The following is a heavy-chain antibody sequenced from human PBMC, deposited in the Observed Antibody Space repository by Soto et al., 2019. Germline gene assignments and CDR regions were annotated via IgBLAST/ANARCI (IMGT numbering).Heavy chain of an antibody. J-gene: IGHJ5*02. CDR1: GFTFSSYA. CDR3: AKDRGVRFFEWLTENNLFDP. V-gene: IGHV3-23*01. Sequence: EVQLLESGGGLVQPGGSLRLSCAASGFTFSSYAMRWVRQAPGKGLEWVSAISGSGGSTYYAVSVKGRFTISRDNSKNTLYLQMNSLRAEDTAVYYCAKDRGVRFFEWLTENNLFDPWGKGTLVTVSS. D-gene: IGHD3-3*01. CDR2: ISGSGGST.